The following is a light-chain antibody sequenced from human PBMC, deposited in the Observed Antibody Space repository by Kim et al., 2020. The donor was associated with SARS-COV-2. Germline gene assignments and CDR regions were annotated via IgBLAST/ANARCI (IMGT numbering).Light chain of an antibody. CDR2: AAS. V-gene: IGKV1-8*01. CDR1: PGIATY. Sequence: TGDRVALMCRASPGIATYLSWYQQRPGTAPKLLFYAASTLQSVVPSRFCGSGSETDFSLTICGLRSEDFATFYCEQYYDYPLTFGGGTKVDIK. J-gene: IGKJ4*01. CDR3: EQYYDYPLT.